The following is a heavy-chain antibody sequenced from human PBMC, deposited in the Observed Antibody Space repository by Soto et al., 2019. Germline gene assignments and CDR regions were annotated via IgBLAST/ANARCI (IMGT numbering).Heavy chain of an antibody. CDR2: IKQDGSEK. CDR1: GFTFSSYW. CDR3: ASAIRQQLARDAFDI. V-gene: IGHV3-7*01. D-gene: IGHD6-13*01. Sequence: EVQLVESGGGLVQPGGSLRLSCAASGFTFSSYWMSWVRQAPGKGLEWVANIKQDGSEKYYVDSVKGRFTISRDNAKNSLYLQMHSLRAEDTAVYYCASAIRQQLARDAFDIWGQGTMVTVSS. J-gene: IGHJ3*02.